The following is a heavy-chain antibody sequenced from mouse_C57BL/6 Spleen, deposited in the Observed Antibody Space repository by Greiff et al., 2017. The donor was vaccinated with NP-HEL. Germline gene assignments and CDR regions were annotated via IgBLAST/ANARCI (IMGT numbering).Heavy chain of an antibody. J-gene: IGHJ1*03. CDR2: IYPGDGYT. V-gene: IGHV1-82*01. CDR1: GYAFSSSW. Sequence: VQLQQSGPELVKPGASVKISCKASGYAFSSSWMNWVKQRPGKGLEWIRRIYPGDGYTNYNGKFKGKATLTADKSSSTAYMQLSSLTSEDSAVYFCAPYYYGSSPWYFDVWGTGTTVTVSS. CDR3: APYYYGSSPWYFDV. D-gene: IGHD1-1*01.